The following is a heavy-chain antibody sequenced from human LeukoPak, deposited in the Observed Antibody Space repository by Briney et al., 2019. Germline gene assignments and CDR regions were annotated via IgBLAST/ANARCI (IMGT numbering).Heavy chain of an antibody. CDR1: GFTFGSYS. D-gene: IGHD3-10*02. Sequence: PGGSLRLSCAASGFTFGSYSMNWVRQAPGKGLEWVSSISTGSRYIYYADSVKGRFTISRDNAKNSLYLQMNSLRAEDTAVYYCAELGITMIGGVWGKGTTVTISS. CDR3: AELGITMIGGV. J-gene: IGHJ6*04. CDR2: ISTGSRYI. V-gene: IGHV3-21*01.